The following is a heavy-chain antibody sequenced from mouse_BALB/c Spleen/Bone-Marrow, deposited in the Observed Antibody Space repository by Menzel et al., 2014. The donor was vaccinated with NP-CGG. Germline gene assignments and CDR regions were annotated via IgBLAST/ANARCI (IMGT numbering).Heavy chain of an antibody. Sequence: EVQRVESGGGLVQPKGSLKLSCAASGFTFNTYAMNWVRQAPGKGLEWVARIRSKSNNYATYYADSVKDRFTISRDDSQSTLYLQMNNLKTEDTAMYYCVRPHYYGSSYRYAMDYWGQGTSVTVSS. V-gene: IGHV10-1*02. CDR3: VRPHYYGSSYRYAMDY. CDR1: GFTFNTYA. J-gene: IGHJ4*01. D-gene: IGHD1-1*01. CDR2: IRSKSNNYAT.